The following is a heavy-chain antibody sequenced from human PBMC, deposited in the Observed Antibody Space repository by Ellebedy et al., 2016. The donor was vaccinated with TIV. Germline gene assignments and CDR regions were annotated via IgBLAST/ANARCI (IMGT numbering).Heavy chain of an antibody. CDR1: GFPLAYYG. D-gene: IGHD3-3*02. Sequence: PGGSLRLSCAASGFPLAYYGMHWVRQAPGGGLEWVAFIGYDGSRKHYADSVGGRFAISKDNSKNTLYLQMYSLRSDDTAVYYCASISTSPLGHWGQGTLVTVSS. V-gene: IGHV3-30*02. CDR3: ASISTSPLGH. J-gene: IGHJ4*02. CDR2: IGYDGSRK.